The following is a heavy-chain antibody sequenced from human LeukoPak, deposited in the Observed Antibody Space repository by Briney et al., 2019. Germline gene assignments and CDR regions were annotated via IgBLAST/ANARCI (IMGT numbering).Heavy chain of an antibody. V-gene: IGHV1-2*02. Sequence: ASVKVSCKASGYTFTGYSMHWVRQAPGQGLEWMGWINPNSGGTNYAQKFQGRVTMTRDTSISTAYMELSRLRSDDTAVYYCARGSILTGYGNDAFDIWGQGTMVTVSS. CDR2: INPNSGGT. J-gene: IGHJ3*02. D-gene: IGHD3-9*01. CDR1: GYTFTGYS. CDR3: ARGSILTGYGNDAFDI.